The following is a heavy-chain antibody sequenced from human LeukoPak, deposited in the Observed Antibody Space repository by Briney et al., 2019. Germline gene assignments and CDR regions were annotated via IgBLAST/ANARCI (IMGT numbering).Heavy chain of an antibody. CDR1: GFTFGDYA. CDR3: TPSGSYRWSY. D-gene: IGHD1-26*01. Sequence: GGSLRLSCTASGFTFGDYAMSWFRQAPGKGLEWVGFIRSKAYGGTTEYAAPVKGRFTISRDDSKSIAYLQMNSLKTEDTAVYYCTPSGSYRWSYWGQGTLVTVSS. CDR2: IRSKAYGGTT. V-gene: IGHV3-49*03. J-gene: IGHJ4*02.